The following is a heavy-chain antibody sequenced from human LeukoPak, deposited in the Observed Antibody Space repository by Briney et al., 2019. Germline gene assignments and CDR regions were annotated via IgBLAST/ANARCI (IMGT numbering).Heavy chain of an antibody. J-gene: IGHJ6*03. CDR3: AREGGIVGAITGTSYYYMDV. D-gene: IGHD1-26*01. CDR1: GFTFDDYG. Sequence: TGGSLRLSCAASGFTFDDYGMSWVRQAPGKGLEWVSGINWNGGSTGYADSVKGRFTISRDNAKNSLYLQMNSLRAEDTALYYCAREGGIVGAITGTSYYYMDVWGKGTTVTVFS. V-gene: IGHV3-20*04. CDR2: INWNGGST.